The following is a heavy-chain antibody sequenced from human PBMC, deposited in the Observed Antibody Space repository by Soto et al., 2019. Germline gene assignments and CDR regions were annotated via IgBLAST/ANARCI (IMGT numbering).Heavy chain of an antibody. CDR2: IYYSGST. V-gene: IGHV4-31*03. CDR3: ARVGLGIFYFDY. J-gene: IGHJ4*02. Sequence: PSETLSLTCTVSGGSISSGGYYWSWIRQHPGKGLEWIGYIYYSGSTYYNPSLKSRVTISVDTSKNQFSLKLSSVTAADTAVYYCARVGLGIFYFDYWGQGTLVTVSS. CDR1: GGSISSGGYY. D-gene: IGHD1-20*01.